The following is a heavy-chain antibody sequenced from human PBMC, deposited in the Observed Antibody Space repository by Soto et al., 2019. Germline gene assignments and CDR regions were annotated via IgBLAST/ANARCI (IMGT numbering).Heavy chain of an antibody. V-gene: IGHV1-46*03. J-gene: IGHJ6*02. CDR3: ARGGRHTYTSRWYDGYDYYGLDV. CDR1: GYTLSSYY. CDR2: FNPSGGST. Sequence: GASVKVSCKASGYTLSSYYIHWVRQAPGQGLEWMGIFNPSGGSTTYAQKFRGRVTMTRDTSTSTVYMEMSSLRSEDTAVYYCARGGRHTYTSRWYDGYDYYGLDVWGQGTTVTVSS. D-gene: IGHD6-13*01.